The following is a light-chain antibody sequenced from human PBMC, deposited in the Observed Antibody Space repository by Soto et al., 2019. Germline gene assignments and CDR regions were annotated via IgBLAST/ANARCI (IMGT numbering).Light chain of an antibody. CDR2: GAS. Sequence: EIVMTQSPATLSVSPVERATLSCRASQSVSSNLAWYQQKPGQAPRLLIYGASTRATSIPARFSGSGSGTEFTLTISGLQSEDFAVYYCQQYNYWRTFGQGTKVDIK. CDR1: QSVSSN. J-gene: IGKJ1*01. CDR3: QQYNYWRT. V-gene: IGKV3-15*01.